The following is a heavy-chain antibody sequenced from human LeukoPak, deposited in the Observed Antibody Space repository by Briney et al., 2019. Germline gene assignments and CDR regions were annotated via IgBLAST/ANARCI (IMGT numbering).Heavy chain of an antibody. CDR3: ARSTVDTAMVLGY. V-gene: IGHV4-59*01. CDR1: GGSIGTYY. J-gene: IGHJ4*02. D-gene: IGHD5-18*01. CDR2: ISYIGNT. Sequence: SETLSLTCTVSGGSIGTYYWSWIRQPPGKGLEWIGYISYIGNTKYNPSLKSRVTISIDTSKNQLSLKLSSVTAADTAVYYCARSTVDTAMVLGYWGQGTLITVSS.